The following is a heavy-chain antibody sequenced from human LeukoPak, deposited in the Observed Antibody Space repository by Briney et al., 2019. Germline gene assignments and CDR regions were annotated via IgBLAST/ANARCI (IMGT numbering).Heavy chain of an antibody. CDR2: INHSGST. CDR3: AVLGYCSSTSCRGAFDI. CDR1: GGSLSGYY. D-gene: IGHD2-2*01. Sequence: SETLSLTCAVYGGSLSGYYWSWIRQPPGKGLEWIGEINHSGSTNYNPSLKSRVTISVDTSKNQFSLKLSSVTAADTAVYYCAVLGYCSSTSCRGAFDIWGQGTMVTVSS. V-gene: IGHV4-34*01. J-gene: IGHJ3*02.